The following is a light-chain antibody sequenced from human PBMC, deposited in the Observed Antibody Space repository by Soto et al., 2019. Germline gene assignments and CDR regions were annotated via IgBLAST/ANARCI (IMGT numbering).Light chain of an antibody. CDR3: CSYAGSYTFV. J-gene: IGLJ2*01. V-gene: IGLV2-11*01. Sequence: QSVLTQPSSVSGSPGQSVTISCTGTSSDVGGYKYVSWYQQHPGKAPKLMIYDVSKRPSGVPDRFSGSKSGNTASLTISGLQAEDEADYYCCSYAGSYTFVFGGGTKVTVL. CDR1: SSDVGGYKY. CDR2: DVS.